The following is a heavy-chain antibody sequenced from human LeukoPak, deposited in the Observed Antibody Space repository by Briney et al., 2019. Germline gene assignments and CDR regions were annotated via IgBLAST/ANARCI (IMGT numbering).Heavy chain of an antibody. CDR2: INHSGST. CDR3: AGGFRVRGVIMKIRWFDP. Sequence: SETLSLTCAVYGGSFSGYYWSWIRQPPGKGLEWIGEINHSGSTNYNPSLKSRVTISVDTSKDQFSLKLSSVTAADTAVYYCAGGFRVRGVIMKIRWFDPWGQGTLVTVSS. V-gene: IGHV4-34*01. J-gene: IGHJ5*02. CDR1: GGSFSGYY. D-gene: IGHD3-10*01.